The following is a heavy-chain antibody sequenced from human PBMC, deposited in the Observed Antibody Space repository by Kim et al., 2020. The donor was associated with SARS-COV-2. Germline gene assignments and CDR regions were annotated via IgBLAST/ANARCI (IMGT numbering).Heavy chain of an antibody. CDR2: IYYSGST. CDR3: ARLATEYSSGWDFDY. V-gene: IGHV4-31*03. Sequence: SETLSLTCTVSGGSISSGGYYWSWIRQHPGKGLEWIGYIYYSGSTYYNPSLKSRVTISVDTSKNQFSLKLSSVTAADTAVYYCARLATEYSSGWDFDYWGQGTLVTVSS. D-gene: IGHD6-19*01. CDR1: GGSISSGGYY. J-gene: IGHJ4*02.